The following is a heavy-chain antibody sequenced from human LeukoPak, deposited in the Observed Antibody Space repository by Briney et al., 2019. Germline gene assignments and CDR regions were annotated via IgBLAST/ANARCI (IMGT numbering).Heavy chain of an antibody. CDR2: IDSSGNT. V-gene: IGHV4-61*02. CDR1: GGSISSGSSF. Sequence: PSQTLSLTCTVSGGSISSGSSFWSWIRQSAGRGLEWIGRIDSSGNTNYNPSLKSRVTMSLDTSKNQFSLKLSSVTAADTAVYYCAGGVSPRGDVWGQGTTVTVSS. J-gene: IGHJ6*02. D-gene: IGHD6-13*01. CDR3: AGGVSPRGDV.